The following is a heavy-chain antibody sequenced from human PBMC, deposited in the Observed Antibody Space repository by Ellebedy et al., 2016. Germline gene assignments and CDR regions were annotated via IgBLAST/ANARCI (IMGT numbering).Heavy chain of an antibody. CDR2: ISAIGTTT. J-gene: IGHJ4*02. CDR1: GFTFSSYA. D-gene: IGHD6-13*01. Sequence: GESLKISXAASGFTFSSYAMTWVRQVPGKGLEWVSSISAIGTTTYYADSVKGRFTISRDNSKNTLYLQMNSLRAEDTAVYYCAKGGWVSSWLLLLDYWGQGTLVTVSS. V-gene: IGHV3-23*01. CDR3: AKGGWVSSWLLLLDY.